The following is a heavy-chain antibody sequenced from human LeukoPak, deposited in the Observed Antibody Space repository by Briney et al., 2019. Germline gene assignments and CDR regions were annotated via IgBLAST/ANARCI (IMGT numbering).Heavy chain of an antibody. CDR3: AGGAGTRRIVPWVYGMDV. D-gene: IGHD1-7*01. CDR1: GGTFSSYA. V-gene: IGHV1-69*04. J-gene: IGHJ6*02. Sequence: SVKVSCKASGGTFSSYAISWVRQAPGQGLEWMGRIIPIFGIANYAQKFQGRVTITADKSTSTAYMELSSLRPEDTAVYYCAGGAGTRRIVPWVYGMDVWGQGTTVTVSS. CDR2: IIPIFGIA.